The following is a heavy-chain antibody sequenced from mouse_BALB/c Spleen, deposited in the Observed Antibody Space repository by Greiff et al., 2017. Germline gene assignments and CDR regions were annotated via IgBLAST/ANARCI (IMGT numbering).Heavy chain of an antibody. D-gene: IGHD2-14*01. Sequence: EVQRVESGGGLVKLGGSLKLSCAASGFTFSSYYMSWVRQTPEKRLELVAAINSNGGSTYYPDTVKGRFTISRDNAKNTLYLQMSSLKSEDTALYYCARQGAYYRYDIDYWGQGTTLTVAS. CDR3: ARQGAYYRYDIDY. V-gene: IGHV5-6-2*01. CDR1: GFTFSSYY. J-gene: IGHJ2*01. CDR2: INSNGGST.